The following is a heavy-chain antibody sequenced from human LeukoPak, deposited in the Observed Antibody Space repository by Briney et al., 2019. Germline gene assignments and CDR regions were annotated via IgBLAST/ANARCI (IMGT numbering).Heavy chain of an antibody. J-gene: IGHJ5*02. V-gene: IGHV3-48*02. CDR1: GFSFSSYS. D-gene: IGHD2-2*01. CDR3: AGEYSSSWFGGWFDP. CDR2: ISSSSSTI. Sequence: GGSLRLSCAASGFSFSSYSMNWVRQAPGKGLEWLSYISSSSSTIYYAHSVKGRFTISRNNAKKSLYLQMSSRRDEDTAVYYCAGEYSSSWFGGWFDPWGQGTLVTVSS.